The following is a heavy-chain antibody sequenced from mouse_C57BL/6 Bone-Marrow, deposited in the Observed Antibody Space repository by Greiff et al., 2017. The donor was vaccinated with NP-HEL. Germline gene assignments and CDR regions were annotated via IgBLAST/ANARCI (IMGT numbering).Heavy chain of an antibody. V-gene: IGHV1-82*01. CDR3: ARRVNYYGSSLDY. CDR1: GYAFSSSW. CDR2: IYPGDGDT. D-gene: IGHD1-1*01. Sequence: QVQLKESGPELVKPGASVKISCKASGYAFSSSWMNWVKQRPGKGLEWIGRIYPGDGDTNYNGKFKGKATLTADKSSSTAYMQLSSLTSEDSAVYFCARRVNYYGSSLDYWGQGTTLTVSA. J-gene: IGHJ2*01.